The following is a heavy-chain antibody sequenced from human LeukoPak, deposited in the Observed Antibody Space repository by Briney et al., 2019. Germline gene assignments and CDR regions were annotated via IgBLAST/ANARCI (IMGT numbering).Heavy chain of an antibody. D-gene: IGHD6-13*01. Sequence: QPGGSLRLSCAASGFTFSSYWMHWVRQAPGKGLEWVAGISWNSVGVGYADSVKGRFTISRDNAKNSLYLQMNSLRAEDTALYYCAKRSSSWYYFDCWGQGTLVTVSS. CDR3: AKRSSSWYYFDC. CDR1: GFTFSSYW. CDR2: ISWNSVGV. V-gene: IGHV3-9*01. J-gene: IGHJ4*02.